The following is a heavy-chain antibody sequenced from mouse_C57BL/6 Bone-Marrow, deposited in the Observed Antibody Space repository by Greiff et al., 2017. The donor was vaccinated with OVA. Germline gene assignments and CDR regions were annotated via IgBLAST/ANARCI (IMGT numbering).Heavy chain of an antibody. D-gene: IGHD4-1*01. CDR1: GYTFTDYE. CDR2: IDPETGGT. V-gene: IGHV1-15*01. J-gene: IGHJ3*01. Sequence: QAQLQQSGAELVRPGASVTLSCKASGYTFTDYEMHWVKQTPVHGLEWIGAIDPETGGTAYNQKFKGKAILTADKSSSTAYMELRSLTSEDSAVYYCTRRGLGRGFAYWGQGTLVTVSA. CDR3: TRRGLGRGFAY.